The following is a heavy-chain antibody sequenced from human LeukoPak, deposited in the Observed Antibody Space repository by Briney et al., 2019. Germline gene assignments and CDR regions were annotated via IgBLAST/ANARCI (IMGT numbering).Heavy chain of an antibody. V-gene: IGHV5-51*01. Sequence: PGESLKISCKGSGYSFTSYWIGWVRQMPGKGLEWMGIIYPGDSDTRYSPSFQGQVTISADKSISTAYLQWSSLKASDTAMYYCARRASSWHDSRGKDYYYYYYMDVWGKGTTVTVSS. CDR3: ARRASSWHDSRGKDYYYYYYMDV. CDR2: IYPGDSDT. D-gene: IGHD6-13*01. CDR1: GYSFTSYW. J-gene: IGHJ6*03.